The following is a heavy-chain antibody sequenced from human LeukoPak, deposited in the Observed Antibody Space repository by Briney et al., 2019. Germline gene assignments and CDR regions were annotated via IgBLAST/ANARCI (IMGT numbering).Heavy chain of an antibody. V-gene: IGHV4-34*01. CDR2: INHSGST. CDR3: ARANKRALYYYGMDV. Sequence: SETLSLTCAVYGGSFSGYYWSWIRQPPGKGLEWIGEINHSGSTNYNPSLKSRVTISVDTSKNQFSLKLSSVTAADTAVYYCARANKRALYYYGMDVWGQGTTVTVSS. CDR1: GGSFSGYY. J-gene: IGHJ6*02.